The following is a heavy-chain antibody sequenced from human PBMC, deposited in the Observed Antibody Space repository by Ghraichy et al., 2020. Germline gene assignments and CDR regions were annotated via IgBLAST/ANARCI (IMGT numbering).Heavy chain of an antibody. CDR3: ARDNYAFLRIFEY. CDR1: GGSISSYY. J-gene: IGHJ4*02. Sequence: SETLSLTCAVSGGSISSYYWSWIRQPPGKGLEWIGYIYYTGSTNYNPSLKSRVTISVDTSKNQFSLKLSSVTAADTAVYYCARDNYAFLRIFEYLGQGTLVTVSS. D-gene: IGHD1-7*01. CDR2: IYYTGST. V-gene: IGHV4-59*01.